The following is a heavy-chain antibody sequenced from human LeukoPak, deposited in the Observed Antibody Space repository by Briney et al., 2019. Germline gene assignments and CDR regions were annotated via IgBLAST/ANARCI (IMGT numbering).Heavy chain of an antibody. J-gene: IGHJ5*02. CDR3: ARVRRNSGNKYFDP. CDR1: GGSISSGNYY. D-gene: IGHD5-12*01. CDR2: IYISGGT. V-gene: IGHV4-61*02. Sequence: SETLSLTCTVSGGSISSGNYYWSWIRQPAGMGLEWIGRIYISGGTEYNPSLKRRVTISIDTSKKQFYWRPSSVTAADTAVYYCARVRRNSGNKYFDPWGQGTRVTVSS.